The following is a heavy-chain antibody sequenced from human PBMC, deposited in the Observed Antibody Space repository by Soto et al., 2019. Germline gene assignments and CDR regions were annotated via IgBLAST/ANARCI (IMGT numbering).Heavy chain of an antibody. CDR1: GGSISSGDYY. V-gene: IGHV4-30-4*01. J-gene: IGHJ6*02. CDR2: IYYSGST. Sequence: SETLSLTCTVSGGSISSGDYYWSWIRQPPGKGLEWIGYIYYSGSTYYNPSLKSRVTISVDTSKNQFSLKLSSVTAADTAVYYCARDSAMIRFPYYYYGMDVWGQGTTVTVSS. D-gene: IGHD3-10*01. CDR3: ARDSAMIRFPYYYYGMDV.